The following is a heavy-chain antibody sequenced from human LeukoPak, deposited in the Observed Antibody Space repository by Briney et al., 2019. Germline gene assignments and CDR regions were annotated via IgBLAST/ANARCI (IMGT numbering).Heavy chain of an antibody. CDR2: IYTSGST. V-gene: IGHV4-4*07. Sequence: SETLSLTCTVSGGSISSYYWSWIRQPAGKGLEWIGRIYTSGSTNYNPSLKSRVTMSVDTSKNQFSLKLSSVTAADTAVYYCARLQAAGIMIFGVDPSSDAFDIWGQGTMVTVSS. CDR1: GGSISSYY. CDR3: ARLQAAGIMIFGVDPSSDAFDI. D-gene: IGHD3-3*01. J-gene: IGHJ3*02.